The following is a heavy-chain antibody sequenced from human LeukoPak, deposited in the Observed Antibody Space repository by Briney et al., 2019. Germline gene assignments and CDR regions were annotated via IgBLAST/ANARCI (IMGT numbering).Heavy chain of an antibody. CDR2: IYNRGST. J-gene: IGHJ4*02. CDR3: ARERFYDYGPFDY. V-gene: IGHV4-4*07. CDR1: GDSISSYY. Sequence: SETLSLTCTVSGDSISSYYWSWIRQPAGKGLEWIGRIYNRGSTNYNTSLKSRVAMSVDTSKNQFSLRLSSVTAADTAVYYCARERFYDYGPFDYWGQGTLVTVSS. D-gene: IGHD4-17*01.